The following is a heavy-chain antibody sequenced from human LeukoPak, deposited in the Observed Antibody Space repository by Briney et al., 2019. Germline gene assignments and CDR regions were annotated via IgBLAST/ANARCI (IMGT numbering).Heavy chain of an antibody. D-gene: IGHD3-10*01. J-gene: IGHJ4*02. V-gene: IGHV3-49*04. CDR1: GFTFSSYS. Sequence: GGSLRLSCAASGFTFSSYSMNWVRQAPGKGLEWVGFIRSKAYGGTTEYAASVKGRFTISRDDSKSIAYLQMNSLKTEDTAVYYCTRDDPFGEFDYWGQGTLVTVSS. CDR2: IRSKAYGGTT. CDR3: TRDDPFGEFDY.